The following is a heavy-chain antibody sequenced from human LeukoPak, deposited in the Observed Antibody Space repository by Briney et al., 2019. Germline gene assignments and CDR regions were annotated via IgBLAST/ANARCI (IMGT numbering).Heavy chain of an antibody. D-gene: IGHD5-18*01. CDR1: GYTLTELS. V-gene: IGHV1-24*01. CDR2: FDPEDGET. J-gene: IGHJ4*02. CDR3: ATVGTIQLWSRPGGYFDY. Sequence: ASVKVSCKVSGYTLTELSMHWVRQAPGKGLEWMGGFDPEDGETIYAQKFQGRVTMTEDTSTDTAYMELSSLRSEDTAVYYCATVGTIQLWSRPGGYFDYWGQGTLVTVSS.